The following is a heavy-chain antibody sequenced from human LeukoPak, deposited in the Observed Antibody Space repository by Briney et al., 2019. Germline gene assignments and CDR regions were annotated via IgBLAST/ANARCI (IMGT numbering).Heavy chain of an antibody. D-gene: IGHD3-16*02. Sequence: SETLSLTCAVYGGSFSGYYWSWIRQPPGKGLEWIGEINHSGSTNYNPSLKSRVTISVDTSKNQFSLKLSSVTAADTAAYYCARGRIMITFGGVIARGGFDYWGQGTLVTVSS. CDR3: ARGRIMITFGGVIARGGFDY. V-gene: IGHV4-34*01. CDR1: GGSFSGYY. CDR2: INHSGST. J-gene: IGHJ4*02.